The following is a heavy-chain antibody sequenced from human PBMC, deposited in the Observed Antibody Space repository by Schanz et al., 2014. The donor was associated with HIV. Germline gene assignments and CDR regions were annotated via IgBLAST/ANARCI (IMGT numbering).Heavy chain of an antibody. D-gene: IGHD6-19*01. J-gene: IGHJ4*02. V-gene: IGHV3-30*18. CDR2: ISSDGSDK. CDR1: GFPFKKYG. Sequence: QVPLVESGGRVVQPWGSLRLSCAASGFPFKKYGIHWVRQAPGKGLEWVAVISSDGSDKYYGDSVKGRFTVSRDIRGNMMFMEMHNLRENDTAVYYCAKDGSTSGWVVGDYWGQGTQVIVSS. CDR3: AKDGSTSGWVVGDY.